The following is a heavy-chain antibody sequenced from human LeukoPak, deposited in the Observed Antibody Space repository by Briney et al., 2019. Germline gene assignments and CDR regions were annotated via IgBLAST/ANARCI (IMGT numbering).Heavy chain of an antibody. CDR2: ISAYNGNT. CDR1: GYTFTSYG. CDR3: ARALRFYDILTGYSDFDY. J-gene: IGHJ4*02. V-gene: IGHV1-18*01. Sequence: ASVKVSCKASGYTFTSYGISWVRQAPGQGLEWMGWISAYNGNTNYAQKLQGRVTMTTDTSASTAYMELRSLRSDDTAVYYCARALRFYDILTGYSDFDYWGQGTLVTVSS. D-gene: IGHD3-9*01.